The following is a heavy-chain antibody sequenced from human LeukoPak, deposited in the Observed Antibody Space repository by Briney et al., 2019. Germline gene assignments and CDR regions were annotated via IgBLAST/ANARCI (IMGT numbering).Heavy chain of an antibody. CDR3: ASYRYGYRGMDS. V-gene: IGHV4-34*01. Sequence: PSETLSLTCRVYGGSFSGYYWSWIRQPPGKGLEWIGEVNYSGSINYKPSLKSRVIISVDTSKNQFSLKLKSVTAADTAVYYCASYRYGYRGMDSWGQGTQVTVS. CDR2: VNYSGSI. CDR1: GGSFSGYY. J-gene: IGHJ5*01. D-gene: IGHD5-12*01.